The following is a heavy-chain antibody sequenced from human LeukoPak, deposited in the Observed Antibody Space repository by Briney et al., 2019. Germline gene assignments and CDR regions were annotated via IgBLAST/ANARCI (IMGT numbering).Heavy chain of an antibody. D-gene: IGHD6-13*01. CDR3: AGSPLRIAAAGIDY. V-gene: IGHV4-31*03. CDR2: IYYSGST. Sequence: SETLSLTCTVSGGSLSSGGYYWSWIRQHPGKGLEWIGYIYYSGSTYYNPSLKSRVTISVDTSKNQFSLKLSSVTAAATAVYYCAGSPLRIAAAGIDYWGQGTLVTVSS. CDR1: GGSLSSGGYY. J-gene: IGHJ4*02.